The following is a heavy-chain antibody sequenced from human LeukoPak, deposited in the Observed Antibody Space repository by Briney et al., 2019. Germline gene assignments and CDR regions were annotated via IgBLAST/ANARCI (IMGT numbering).Heavy chain of an antibody. J-gene: IGHJ5*02. D-gene: IGHD1-1*01. CDR1: GYSISSGYY. Sequence: PSETLSLTCTVSGYSISSGYYWGWIRQPPGKGLEWIGSIYHSGSTYYNPSLKSRVTISVDTSKNQFSLKLSSVTAADTAVYYCARVGMGEVQLERWSDPWGQGTLVTVSS. CDR2: IYHSGST. CDR3: ARVGMGEVQLERWSDP. V-gene: IGHV4-38-2*02.